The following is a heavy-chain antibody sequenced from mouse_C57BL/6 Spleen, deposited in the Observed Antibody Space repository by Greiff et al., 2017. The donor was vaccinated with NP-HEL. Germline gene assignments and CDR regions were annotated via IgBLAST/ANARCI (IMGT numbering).Heavy chain of an antibody. Sequence: QVQLQQPGAELVKPGASVQMSCKASGYTFTSYWITWVKQRPGQGLEWIGDIYPGSGSTNYNEKFKSKATLTVDTSSSTAYMQLSSLTSEDSAVYYCARWDYEGGDAMDYWGQGTSVTVSS. D-gene: IGHD2-4*01. CDR3: ARWDYEGGDAMDY. CDR2: IYPGSGST. V-gene: IGHV1-55*01. CDR1: GYTFTSYW. J-gene: IGHJ4*01.